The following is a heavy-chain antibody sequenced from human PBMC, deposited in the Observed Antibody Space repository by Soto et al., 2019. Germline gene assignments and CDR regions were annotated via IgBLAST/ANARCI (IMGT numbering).Heavy chain of an antibody. D-gene: IGHD3-10*01. CDR1: SGSISSSYW. Sequence: QVQLQESGPGLVTPSGTLSVTCAVSSGSISSSYWWSWVRQPPGERLEWIGEIHHSGDTNYNPSLESRVTISVDKSENQFSLRLSSVTAADTAVYYCARIDYGSGSDYNFDYWGQGTLVTVSS. CDR2: IHHSGDT. J-gene: IGHJ4*02. CDR3: ARIDYGSGSDYNFDY. V-gene: IGHV4-4*02.